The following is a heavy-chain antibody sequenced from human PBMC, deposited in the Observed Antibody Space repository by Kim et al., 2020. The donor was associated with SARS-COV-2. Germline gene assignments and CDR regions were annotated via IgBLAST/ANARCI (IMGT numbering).Heavy chain of an antibody. CDR2: IRADESKK. D-gene: IGHD3-10*01. Sequence: GGSLRLSCTASGFTFSPFAMHWVRQAPGKGLEWVAVIRADESKKYYAESVKDRFSVSRDNSKNTLYLQMNSLRAEDTAIYYCARNFGLATMIEDVWGLGTMVTVSS. V-gene: IGHV3-33*01. CDR3: ARNFGLATMIEDV. CDR1: GFTFSPFA. J-gene: IGHJ3*01.